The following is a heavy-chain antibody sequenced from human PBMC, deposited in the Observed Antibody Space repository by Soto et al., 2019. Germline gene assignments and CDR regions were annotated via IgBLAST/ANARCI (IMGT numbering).Heavy chain of an antibody. CDR2: TIPAFGTA. D-gene: IGHD1-1*01. J-gene: IGHJ4*02. V-gene: IGHV1-69*06. CDR3: WRHDKTALPPLDS. CDR1: GAGDTFSNYG. Sequence: QVHLVQSGAEVKSPGSAVKVSCKVSGAGDTFSNYGLNLMRQAPGQGLEWMGGTIPAFGTATYAQKFQGRATITADTSTTTAYMKLSSLRSDDTAVYYCWRHDKTALPPLDSWGQGTLVSVSS.